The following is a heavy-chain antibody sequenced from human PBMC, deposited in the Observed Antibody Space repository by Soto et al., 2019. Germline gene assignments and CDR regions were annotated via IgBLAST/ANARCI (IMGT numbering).Heavy chain of an antibody. J-gene: IGHJ4*02. V-gene: IGHV3-21*01. CDR1: GFTFSSYS. D-gene: IGHD2-2*01. CDR3: ARRVVVPAARPSPFDY. CDR2: ISSSSSYI. Sequence: EVQLVESGGGLVKTGGSLRLSCAASGFTFSSYSMNWVRQAPGKGLEWVSSISSSSSYIYYADSVQGRFTISRDNAKNSLYLQMNILRAEDTAVYYCARRVVVPAARPSPFDYGGQGPLVTVSS.